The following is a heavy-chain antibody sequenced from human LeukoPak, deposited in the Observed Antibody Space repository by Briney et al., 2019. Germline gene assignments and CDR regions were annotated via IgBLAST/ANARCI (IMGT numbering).Heavy chain of an antibody. Sequence: ASVKVSCKASGGTFSSYAISWVRQAPGQGLEWMGGIIPIFGTANYAQKFQGRVTITADKSTSTAYMELSSLRSEDTAVYYCARVVQSGYDRRVFYFDYWGQGTLVTVSS. CDR1: GGTFSSYA. CDR2: IIPIFGTA. J-gene: IGHJ4*02. D-gene: IGHD5-12*01. CDR3: ARVVQSGYDRRVFYFDY. V-gene: IGHV1-69*06.